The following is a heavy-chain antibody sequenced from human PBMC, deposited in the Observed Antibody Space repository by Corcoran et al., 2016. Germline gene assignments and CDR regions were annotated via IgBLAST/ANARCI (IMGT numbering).Heavy chain of an antibody. D-gene: IGHD3-10*01. J-gene: IGHJ4*02. CDR2: ISGYNDNT. Sequence: QVQLVQSGGEVKKPGASVKVSCKTSGYTFNNYGINWVRQAPGQGLEWMGWISGYNDNTKYAQKFQGRVTMTTDTSTTTVYMELRSLRFDDTAVYYGARDPGSGSLRVWDYWGQGTLVTVSS. CDR3: ARDPGSGSLRVWDY. CDR1: GYTFNNYG. V-gene: IGHV1-18*01.